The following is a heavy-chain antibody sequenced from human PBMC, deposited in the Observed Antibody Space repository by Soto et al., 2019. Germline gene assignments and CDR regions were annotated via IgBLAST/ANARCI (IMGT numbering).Heavy chain of an antibody. Sequence: GGSLRLSCAASGFAVSRNYTGWVRQAPGKGLEWVSVIYRDGTTYYTGSVQGRFTISRDNSKNTLYLQMNTLIAEDTAVYYCSSQGVSGDYRGDFDYWGQGTLVTVSS. CDR3: SSQGVSGDYRGDFDY. V-gene: IGHV3-53*01. D-gene: IGHD1-26*01. CDR1: GFAVSRNY. J-gene: IGHJ4*02. CDR2: IYRDGTT.